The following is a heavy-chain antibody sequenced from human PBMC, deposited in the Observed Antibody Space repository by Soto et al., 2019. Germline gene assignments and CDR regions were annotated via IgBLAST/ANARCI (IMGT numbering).Heavy chain of an antibody. CDR3: ARGGSLYWYFDL. Sequence: QVQLVQSGAEVKKPGASVKVSCKASGYTFTNYAMHWVRQAPGQRLEWMGWINAGNGNTKYSQKFQGRVTITRDTSASTAYMAVSSLRSEDTAVYYCARGGSLYWYFDLWGRGPLVTVSS. V-gene: IGHV1-3*01. CDR2: INAGNGNT. D-gene: IGHD1-26*01. J-gene: IGHJ2*01. CDR1: GYTFTNYA.